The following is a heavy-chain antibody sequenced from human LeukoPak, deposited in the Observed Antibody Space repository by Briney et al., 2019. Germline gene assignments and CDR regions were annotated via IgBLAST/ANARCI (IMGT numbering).Heavy chain of an antibody. Sequence: SETLSLTCTVSGGSISSSSYYWGWIRQPPGKGLEWIGNIYYSGSTYYNPSLTSRVTISVDTSKNQFSLKLSSVTAADTAVYYCARVRMYYYDSSGYYPDYWGQGTLVTVSS. V-gene: IGHV4-39*07. CDR2: IYYSGST. CDR1: GGSISSSSYY. J-gene: IGHJ4*02. CDR3: ARVRMYYYDSSGYYPDY. D-gene: IGHD3-22*01.